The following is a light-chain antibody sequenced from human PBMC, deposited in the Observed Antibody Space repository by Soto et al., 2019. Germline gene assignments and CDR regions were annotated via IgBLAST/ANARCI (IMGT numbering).Light chain of an antibody. CDR1: QSVSPS. V-gene: IGKV3-11*01. CDR3: QARSSGPMST. Sequence: EIVLTQFPATLSLSPGESATLSCRASQSVSPSVAWYQQKPGQAPRLLIYGASIRATGIPARFGGSGSGTDFPPPIAGLEPEVFEFYYCQARSSGPMSTFGKGTKLDIK. J-gene: IGKJ2*01. CDR2: GAS.